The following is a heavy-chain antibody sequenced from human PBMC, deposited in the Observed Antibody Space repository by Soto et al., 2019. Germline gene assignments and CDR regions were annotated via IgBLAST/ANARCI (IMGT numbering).Heavy chain of an antibody. CDR3: ARDRIAAAGTRYYGIHV. J-gene: IGHJ6*02. Sequence: SETLSLTCTVSGGSISSGGYYWSWIRQHPGKGLEWIGYIYYSGSTYYNPSLKSRVTISVDTSKNQFSLKLSSVTAADTAVYYCARDRIAAAGTRYYGIHVSGPGTPVTVYS. CDR2: IYYSGST. CDR1: GGSISSGGYY. D-gene: IGHD6-13*01. V-gene: IGHV4-31*03.